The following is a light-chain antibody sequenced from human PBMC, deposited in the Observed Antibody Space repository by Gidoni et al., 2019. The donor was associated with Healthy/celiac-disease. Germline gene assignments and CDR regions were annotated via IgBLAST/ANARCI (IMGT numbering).Light chain of an antibody. CDR3: QVWDSSSDHVV. CDR2: DDS. CDR1: NIGSNS. V-gene: IGLV3-21*03. Sequence: SYVLTQLRSVAVAPGKTARITCGGYNIGSNSVHWYQQKPGQAPVLVVYDDSYRPSGIPERFSGSNSGNTATLTISRVEAGDESYYYCQVWDSSSDHVVFGGGTKLTVL. J-gene: IGLJ2*01.